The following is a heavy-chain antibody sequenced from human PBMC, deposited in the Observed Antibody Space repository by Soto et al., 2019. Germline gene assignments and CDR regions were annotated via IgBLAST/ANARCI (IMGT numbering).Heavy chain of an antibody. CDR1: GFTFSSYA. D-gene: IGHD3-3*01. V-gene: IGHV3-30-3*01. J-gene: IGHJ5*02. Sequence: QVQLVESGGGVVQPGRSLRLSCAASGFTFSSYAMHWVRQAPGKGLEWVAVISYDGSNKYYADSVKGRFTISRDNSXXTXYXXMNSLRAEDTAVYYWARGPENEWLLSGWMLGWVDPWGQGTLVTVSS. CDR2: ISYDGSNK. CDR3: ARGPENEWLLSGWMLGWVDP.